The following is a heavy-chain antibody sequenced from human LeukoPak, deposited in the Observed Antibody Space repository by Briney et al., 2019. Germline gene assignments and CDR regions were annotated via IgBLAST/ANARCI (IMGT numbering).Heavy chain of an antibody. Sequence: PSETLSLTCAVYGGSFSDYFWSWIRQPPGKGLEWIGEISHSGSTTYNPSLRSRVTISGDTSKKQFSLKLSSVTAADTAVYYCALISRGIAVPGTELWGQGTLVTVSS. CDR2: ISHSGST. V-gene: IGHV4-34*01. CDR1: GGSFSDYF. J-gene: IGHJ4*02. D-gene: IGHD6-19*01. CDR3: ALISRGIAVPGTEL.